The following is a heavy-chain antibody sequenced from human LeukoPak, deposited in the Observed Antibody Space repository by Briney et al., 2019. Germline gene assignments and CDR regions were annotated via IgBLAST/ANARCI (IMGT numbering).Heavy chain of an antibody. CDR3: ARGYYDILTGYYNDY. D-gene: IGHD3-9*01. CDR2: IYHSGST. J-gene: IGHJ4*02. CDR1: GGSISSYY. V-gene: IGHV4-59*12. Sequence: SETLSLTCTVSGGSISSYYWSWIRQPPGKGLEWIGYIYHSGSTYYNPSLKSRVTISVDRSKNQFSLKLSSVTAADTAVYYCARGYYDILTGYYNDYWGQGTLVTVSS.